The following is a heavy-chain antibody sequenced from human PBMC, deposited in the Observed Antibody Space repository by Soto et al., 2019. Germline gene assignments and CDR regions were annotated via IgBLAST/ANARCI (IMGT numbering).Heavy chain of an antibody. CDR2: IYCSGST. V-gene: IGHV4-59*01. CDR1: GGSISSYY. CDR3: ARDLDYYGSGSHYYYGMCV. J-gene: IGHJ6*02. D-gene: IGHD3-10*01. Sequence: TSETLSLTCTVSGGSISSYYWSWIRQPPGKGREWIGYIYCSGSTKYNTSLKSRVTISVDTSKNQFSLKLSSVTAADTAVYYCARDLDYYGSGSHYYYGMCVWGQGTTVTVSS.